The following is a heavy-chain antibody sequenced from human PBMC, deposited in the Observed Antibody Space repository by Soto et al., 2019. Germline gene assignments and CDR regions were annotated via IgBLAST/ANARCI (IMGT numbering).Heavy chain of an antibody. CDR1: GFTFSSYA. CDR3: AKDLGIYYGFQH. V-gene: IGHV3-23*01. Sequence: EVQLLESGGGLVQPGGSLRLSCAASGFTFSSYAMSWVRQAPGQGLEWVSAISGSGGSTYYADSVKGRFTISRDNSKNTLYLQMNSLRAEDTAVYYCAKDLGIYYGFQHWGQGTLVTVSS. D-gene: IGHD2-15*01. J-gene: IGHJ1*01. CDR2: ISGSGGST.